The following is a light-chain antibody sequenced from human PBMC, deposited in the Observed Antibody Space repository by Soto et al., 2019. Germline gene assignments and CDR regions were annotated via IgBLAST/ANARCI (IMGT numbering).Light chain of an antibody. CDR3: CSYVGSYILV. CDR1: SSDVGGYNY. Sequence: QSVLTQPRSVSGSPGQSVTISCTGTSSDVGGYNYVSWYQQHPGKAPKLIIYDLSKRPSGVPDRFSGSKSGSTASLTISGLQAEDEADYYCCSYVGSYILVFGGGTKLTVL. J-gene: IGLJ3*02. CDR2: DLS. V-gene: IGLV2-11*01.